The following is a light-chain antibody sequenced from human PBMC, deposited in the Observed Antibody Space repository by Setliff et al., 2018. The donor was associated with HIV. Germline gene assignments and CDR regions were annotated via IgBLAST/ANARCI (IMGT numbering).Light chain of an antibody. Sequence: QSALTQPAFVSGSPGQSITISCTGTSSDVGGYNYVSWYQQHPGKAPKLMIYEVSYRPSGVSNRSSGSKSGNTASLTISGLQAEDEADYYCSSYTSSRTYVFGTGTKVTVL. CDR3: SSYTSSRTYV. CDR2: EVS. J-gene: IGLJ1*01. CDR1: SSDVGGYNY. V-gene: IGLV2-14*01.